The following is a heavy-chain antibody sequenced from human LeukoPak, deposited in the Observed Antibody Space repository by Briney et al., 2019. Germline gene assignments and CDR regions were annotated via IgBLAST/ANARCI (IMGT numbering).Heavy chain of an antibody. V-gene: IGHV3-7*01. J-gene: IGHJ6*04. CDR3: AELGITMIGGV. CDR2: IKQDGSEK. Sequence: PGESQRLYCAASGFTFSSYWMSWVRQAPGKGREWVANIKQDGSEKYYVDSVKGRFTIPRDNAKNPLYLQMNSLRAEDTAVYYCAELGITMIGGVWGKGTTVTISS. D-gene: IGHD3-10*02. CDR1: GFTFSSYW.